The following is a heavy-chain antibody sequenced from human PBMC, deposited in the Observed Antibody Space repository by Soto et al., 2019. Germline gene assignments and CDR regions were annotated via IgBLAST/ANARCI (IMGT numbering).Heavy chain of an antibody. CDR2: ISSSSSYI. D-gene: IGHD6-13*01. CDR1: GFTFSSYS. V-gene: IGHV3-21*01. Sequence: GGSLRLSCAASGFTFSSYSMNWVRQAPGKGLEWVSSISSSSSYIYYADSVKGRFTISRDNAKNSLYLQMNSLRAEDTAVYYCARRGYSSSWHRTYYGMDVWGQGTTVTVSS. CDR3: ARRGYSSSWHRTYYGMDV. J-gene: IGHJ6*02.